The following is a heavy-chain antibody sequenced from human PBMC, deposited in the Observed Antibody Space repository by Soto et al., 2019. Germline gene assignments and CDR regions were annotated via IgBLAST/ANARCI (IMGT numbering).Heavy chain of an antibody. Sequence: SETLSLTCTVSGGSISSGDYYWSWIRQPPGKGLECIGYIYYSGSTYYNPSLKSRVTISVDTSKNQFSLKLSSVTAADTAVYYCARVYSSGYYKWCDPWGQGTLVTVS. CDR3: ARVYSSGYYKWCDP. D-gene: IGHD3-22*01. CDR2: IYYSGST. V-gene: IGHV4-30-4*01. J-gene: IGHJ5*02. CDR1: GGSISSGDYY.